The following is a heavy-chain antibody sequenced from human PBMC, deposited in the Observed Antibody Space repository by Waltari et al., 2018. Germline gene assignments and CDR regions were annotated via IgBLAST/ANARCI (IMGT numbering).Heavy chain of an antibody. J-gene: IGHJ3*02. CDR1: EYNFINYW. CDR2: IYPGDSES. D-gene: IGHD2-8*01. Sequence: EGQLVQSGAEVKEPGESLKISCKGSEYNFINYWIGWVRQMPGKGLEWMGIIYPGDSESTYSPSFQGQVTISVDKSISTAYLQWSRLKASDTAIYYCARLGRQEGVGFDIWGQGTMVTVSS. CDR3: ARLGRQEGVGFDI. V-gene: IGHV5-51*01.